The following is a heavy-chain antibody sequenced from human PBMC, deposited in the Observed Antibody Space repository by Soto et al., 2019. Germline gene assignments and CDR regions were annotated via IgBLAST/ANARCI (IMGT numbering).Heavy chain of an antibody. Sequence: EVQLVESGGGVVQPGGSLRLSCAASGFTFDDYAMHWVRQAPGKCLQWVSLISWDGGSTYYADSVKGRFTISRDNSKHSLYLHMNSLRADDTALYYCAKGAGAVAATPYYDMDVWGQGTPVTVSS. J-gene: IGHJ6*02. V-gene: IGHV3-43D*04. CDR1: GFTFDDYA. CDR3: AKGAGAVAATPYYDMDV. D-gene: IGHD2-15*01. CDR2: ISWDGGST.